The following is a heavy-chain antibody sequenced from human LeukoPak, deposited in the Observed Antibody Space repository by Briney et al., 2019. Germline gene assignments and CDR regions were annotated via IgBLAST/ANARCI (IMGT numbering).Heavy chain of an antibody. CDR2: TSAYNGNT. D-gene: IGHD6-6*01. CDR3: ARGSAMAQKQLVRHFDS. Sequence: ASVKVSCKASGYTFSSYGISWVRQAPGQGLEWMGWTSAYNGNTKYAQKLQDRVTMTTDTSTTTAYMEVRSLTSDDTAVYYCARGSAMAQKQLVRHFDSWGQGTLVIVSS. CDR1: GYTFSSYG. J-gene: IGHJ4*02. V-gene: IGHV1-18*01.